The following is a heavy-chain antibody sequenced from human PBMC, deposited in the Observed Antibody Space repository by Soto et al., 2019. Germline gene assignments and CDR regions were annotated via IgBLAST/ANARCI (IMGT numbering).Heavy chain of an antibody. Sequence: GGSLRLSCATSGFSFNDYAMYWVRQAPGQGLEWVAIISSDGHHQFYLDNLRGRFTVSRDNSKNTLYLQINSLRPEDTAVYYCSRGTYYPQSSGLHADDWGPGTVVTVSS. CDR3: SRGTYYPQSSGLHADD. J-gene: IGHJ4*02. D-gene: IGHD3-22*01. V-gene: IGHV3-30*03. CDR1: GFSFNDYA. CDR2: ISSDGHHQ.